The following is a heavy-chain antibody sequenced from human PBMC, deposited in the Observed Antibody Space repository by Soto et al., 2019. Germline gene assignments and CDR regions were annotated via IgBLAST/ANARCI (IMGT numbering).Heavy chain of an antibody. Sequence: GGSLRLSCAASGFTFSSYDMNWVRQAPGKGLEWVALIWFDGSKEFYADSVKGRFTISRDNSKNTLYLQMNSLRAEDTAVYFCARDRLRADQWGQGTLVTVSS. CDR1: GFTFSSYD. J-gene: IGHJ4*02. CDR3: ARDRLRADQ. D-gene: IGHD4-17*01. CDR2: IWFDGSKE. V-gene: IGHV3-33*01.